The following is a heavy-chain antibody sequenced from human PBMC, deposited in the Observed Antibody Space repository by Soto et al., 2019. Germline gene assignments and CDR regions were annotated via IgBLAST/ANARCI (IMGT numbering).Heavy chain of an antibody. V-gene: IGHV3-23*01. Sequence: AGSLRLSCAASGFTFSPYAMTCVRQAPGKGLEWVSSISGSGGNTNYADSVKGRFAVSRDNSKRTLSLQMNSLTEEDTAIYYCAKGLRRLLRTQYYYGLDVWGRGTTVTVSS. J-gene: IGHJ6*02. D-gene: IGHD3-16*01. CDR3: AKGLRRLLRTQYYYGLDV. CDR1: GFTFSPYA. CDR2: ISGSGGNT.